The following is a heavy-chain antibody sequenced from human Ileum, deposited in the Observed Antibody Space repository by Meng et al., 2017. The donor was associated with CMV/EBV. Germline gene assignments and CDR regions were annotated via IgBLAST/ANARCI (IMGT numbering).Heavy chain of an antibody. CDR3: TRENSGRAMDV. CDR2: INWNGGST. CDR1: GFTFDDYG. D-gene: IGHD3-10*01. J-gene: IGHJ6*02. V-gene: IGHV3-20*04. Sequence: GESLKISCAASGFTFDDYGMSWVRQAPGKGLEWVSGINWNGGSTGYADSVKGRFTISRDNAKNSLYLQMNSLRVEDRGVYYCTRENSGRAMDVWGQGTTVTVSS.